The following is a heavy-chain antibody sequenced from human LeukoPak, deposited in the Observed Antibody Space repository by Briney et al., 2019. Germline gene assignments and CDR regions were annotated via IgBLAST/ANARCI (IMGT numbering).Heavy chain of an antibody. D-gene: IGHD1-7*01. J-gene: IGHJ4*02. CDR2: IKSKTDGGTT. CDR3: TTDRTLASNHY. CDR1: GFTFSNAW. V-gene: IGHV3-15*01. Sequence: GGSLRLSCAASGFTFSNAWMSWVRQAPGKGLEWVGRIKSKTDGGTTDYAAPVKGRFTISRDDSKNALYLQMNSLKTEDTAVYYCTTDRTLASNHYWGQGTLVTVSS.